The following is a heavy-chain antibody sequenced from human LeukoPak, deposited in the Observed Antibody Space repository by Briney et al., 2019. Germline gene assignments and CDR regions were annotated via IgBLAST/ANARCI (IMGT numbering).Heavy chain of an antibody. CDR1: GFTFSSYN. V-gene: IGHV3-21*01. CDR3: ARTYCSGGSCYYYMDV. CDR2: ISSSSSYI. J-gene: IGHJ6*03. Sequence: PGGSLRLSCAASGFTFSSYNMNWVRQAPGKGLEWVSSISSSSSYIYYADSVKGRFTISRDNAKNSLYLQMNSLRAEDTAVYYCARTYCSGGSCYYYMDVWGKGTTVTVSS. D-gene: IGHD2-15*01.